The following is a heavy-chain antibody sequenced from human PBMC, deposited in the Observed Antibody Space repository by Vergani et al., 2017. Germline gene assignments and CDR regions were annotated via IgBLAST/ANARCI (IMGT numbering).Heavy chain of an antibody. CDR2: IYSGGST. Sequence: EVQLVESGGGLIQPGGSLRLSCAASGFTVSSNYMSWVRQAPGKGLEWVSVIYSGGSTYYADSVKGRFTISRDNSKNTLDLQMNSLRAEDTAVYYCARVXSNYLLRTYYYYYYMDVWGKGTTVTVSS. CDR1: GFTVSSNY. J-gene: IGHJ6*03. V-gene: IGHV3-53*01. D-gene: IGHD4-11*01. CDR3: ARVXSNYLLRTYYYYYYMDV.